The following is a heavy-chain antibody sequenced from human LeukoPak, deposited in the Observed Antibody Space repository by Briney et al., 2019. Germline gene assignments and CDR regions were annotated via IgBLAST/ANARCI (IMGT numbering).Heavy chain of an antibody. D-gene: IGHD1-26*01. CDR3: ARMSGSSGRGY. J-gene: IGHJ4*02. V-gene: IGHV3-23*01. Sequence: GGSLRLSCAASGFTFSSYAMSWDRQAPGKGLEWVSAISGSGGSTYYADSVKGRFTISRDNSKNTLYLQMNSLRAEDTAVYYCARMSGSSGRGYWGQGTLVTVSS. CDR2: ISGSGGST. CDR1: GFTFSSYA.